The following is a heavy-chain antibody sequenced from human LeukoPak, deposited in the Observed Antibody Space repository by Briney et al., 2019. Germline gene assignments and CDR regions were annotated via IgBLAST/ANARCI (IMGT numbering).Heavy chain of an antibody. Sequence: SVKVSCKASGGTFSSYAISWVRQAPGQGLEWMGGIIPIFGTANYAQKFQGRVTMTRDMSTSTVYMELSSLRSEDTAVYYCARDSTRYGDYVFDYWGQGTLVTVSS. CDR3: ARDSTRYGDYVFDY. J-gene: IGHJ4*02. CDR1: GGTFSSYA. CDR2: IIPIFGTA. D-gene: IGHD4-17*01. V-gene: IGHV1-69*05.